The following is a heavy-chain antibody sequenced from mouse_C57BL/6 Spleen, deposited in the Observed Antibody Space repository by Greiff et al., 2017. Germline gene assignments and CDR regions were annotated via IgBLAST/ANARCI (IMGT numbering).Heavy chain of an antibody. Sequence: VQLQQPGAELVRPGSSVKLSCKASGYTFTSYWMHWVKQRPIQGLEWIGNIDPSESENHYNQKFKDKATLTVDKSSSTAYMKLSSLTSEDSAVYYCARRYSNYVDYAMDYWGQGTSVTVSS. D-gene: IGHD2-5*01. V-gene: IGHV1-52*01. CDR1: GYTFTSYW. CDR3: ARRYSNYVDYAMDY. CDR2: IDPSESEN. J-gene: IGHJ4*01.